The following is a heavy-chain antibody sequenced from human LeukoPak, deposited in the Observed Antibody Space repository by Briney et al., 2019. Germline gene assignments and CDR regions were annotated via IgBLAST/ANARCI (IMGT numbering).Heavy chain of an antibody. V-gene: IGHV3-30*02. D-gene: IGHD2-15*01. CDR3: AKDYEEVGVAGDYMDV. Sequence: GGSLRLSCAASGFTFSSYGMHWLRPAPGKGLEGVAFIRYDGSNKYYADSVKGRFTISRDNSKNMLYLQMNSLRAEDTAVYYCAKDYEEVGVAGDYMDVWGKGTTVTVS. CDR1: GFTFSSYG. CDR2: IRYDGSNK. J-gene: IGHJ6*03.